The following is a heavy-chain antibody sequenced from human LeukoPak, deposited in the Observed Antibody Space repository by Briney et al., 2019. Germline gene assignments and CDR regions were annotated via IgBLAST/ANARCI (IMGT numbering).Heavy chain of an antibody. J-gene: IGHJ6*02. CDR1: GFTFSSYS. CDR2: ISSSSSYI. D-gene: IGHD2-2*01. Sequence: GGSLRLSCAASGFTFSSYSMNWVRQAPGKGLEWVSSISSSSSYIYYADSVKGRFTISRDNAKNSLYLQMNSLRAEDTAVYYCARHCSSTSCYFNYYGMDVWGQGTTVTVS. V-gene: IGHV3-21*01. CDR3: ARHCSSTSCYFNYYGMDV.